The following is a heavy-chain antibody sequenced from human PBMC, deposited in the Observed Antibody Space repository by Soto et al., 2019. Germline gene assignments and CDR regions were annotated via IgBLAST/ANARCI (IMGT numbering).Heavy chain of an antibody. V-gene: IGHV1-2*04. D-gene: IGHD6-13*01. J-gene: IGHJ5*02. Sequence: GASVKVSCKASGYTFTGYYMHWVRQAPGQGLEWMGWINPNSGGTNYAQKFQGWVTMTRDTSISTAYMELSRLRSDDTAVYYCARSKYSSSWSIPGGWFDPWGQGTLVTVSS. CDR3: ARSKYSSSWSIPGGWFDP. CDR2: INPNSGGT. CDR1: GYTFTGYY.